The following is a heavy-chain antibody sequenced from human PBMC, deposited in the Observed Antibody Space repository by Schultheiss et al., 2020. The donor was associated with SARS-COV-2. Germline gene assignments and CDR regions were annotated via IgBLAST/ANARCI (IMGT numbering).Heavy chain of an antibody. CDR1: GFTFSSYA. J-gene: IGHJ2*01. Sequence: GGSLRLSCAASGFTFSSYAMSWVRQAPGKGLEWVAVISYDGSNKYYADSVKGRFTISRDNSKNTLYLQMNSLRAEDTAVYYCARLPIAVVSWGWYFDLWGRGTLVTVSS. CDR2: ISYDGSNK. V-gene: IGHV3-30*04. D-gene: IGHD6-19*01. CDR3: ARLPIAVVSWGWYFDL.